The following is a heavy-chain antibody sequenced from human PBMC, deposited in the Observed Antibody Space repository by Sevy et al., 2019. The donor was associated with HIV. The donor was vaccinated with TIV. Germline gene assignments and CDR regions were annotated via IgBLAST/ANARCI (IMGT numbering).Heavy chain of an antibody. CDR2: MNLNRGKT. CDR3: AGGQSETTSGWYWDYYYMDV. J-gene: IGHJ6*03. Sequence: ASVKVSCKASGYTFTSYDINWVRQATGQGLEWMGWMNLNRGKTGNAQKFRGRVTITRNTSLSTAYMEMSSLRSEDTAVYYCAGGQSETTSGWYWDYYYMDVWGKGTTVNVSS. D-gene: IGHD6-19*01. V-gene: IGHV1-8*02. CDR1: GYTFTSYD.